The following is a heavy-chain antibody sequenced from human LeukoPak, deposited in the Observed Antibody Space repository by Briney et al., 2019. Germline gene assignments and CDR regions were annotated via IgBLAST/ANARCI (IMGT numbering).Heavy chain of an antibody. CDR1: GFTFSSYS. CDR2: ISSSGSYI. Sequence: GGSLRLSCAASGFTFSSYSMNWVRQAPGKGLEWVSSISSSGSYIYYADSVKGRFTISRDNAKNSLYLQMNSLRAEDTAVYYCARADLNSDILTGYYVWGQGTLVTVSS. J-gene: IGHJ4*02. V-gene: IGHV3-21*01. CDR3: ARADLNSDILTGYYV. D-gene: IGHD3-9*01.